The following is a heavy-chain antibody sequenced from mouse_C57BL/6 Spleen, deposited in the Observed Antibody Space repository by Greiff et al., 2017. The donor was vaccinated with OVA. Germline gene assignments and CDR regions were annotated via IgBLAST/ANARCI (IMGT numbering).Heavy chain of an antibody. CDR1: GYTFTDYY. CDR2: INPYNGGT. CDR3: ARSGGGYYFDY. Sequence: EVQLQQSGPVLVKPGASVKMSCKASGYTFTDYYMNWVKQSHGKSLEWIGVINPYNGGTSYNQKFKGKATLTVDKSSSTDDKGLSSLTSEDSAVYYCARSGGGYYFDYWGQGTTLTVSS. D-gene: IGHD3-1*01. V-gene: IGHV1-19*01. J-gene: IGHJ2*01.